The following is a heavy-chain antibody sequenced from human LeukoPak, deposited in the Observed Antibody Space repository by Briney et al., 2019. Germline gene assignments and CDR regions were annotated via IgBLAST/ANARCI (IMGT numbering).Heavy chain of an antibody. CDR2: ISGSGGST. V-gene: IGHV3-23*01. CDR1: GFTFSSYA. J-gene: IGHJ4*02. D-gene: IGHD3-22*01. CDR3: AKGRLYDSSGYYSRYFDY. Sequence: PGGSLRLSCAASGFTFSSYAMSWVRQAPGKGLEWVSAISGSGGSTYYADSVKGRFTISRDNSKNTLYLQMNSLRAEVTAVYYCAKGRLYDSSGYYSRYFDYWGQGTLVTVSS.